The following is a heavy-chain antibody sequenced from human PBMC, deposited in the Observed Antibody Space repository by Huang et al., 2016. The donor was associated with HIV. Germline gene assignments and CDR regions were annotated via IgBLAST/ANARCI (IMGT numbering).Heavy chain of an antibody. CDR1: GFTFSNYP. CDR3: ARDVLRGLGYFDV. J-gene: IGHJ2*01. CDR2: ISYDDGSTT. V-gene: IGHV3-30-3*01. D-gene: IGHD4-17*01. Sequence: QVQLVESGGGVVQPGGSLRLAWAATGFTFSNYPMHWCREGPGKGVEWVAFISYDDGSTTYFEDSVKGRFTISRDNSKNTVYLQMSSLRADDTAVFYCARDVLRGLGYFDVWGRGTLVTVSS.